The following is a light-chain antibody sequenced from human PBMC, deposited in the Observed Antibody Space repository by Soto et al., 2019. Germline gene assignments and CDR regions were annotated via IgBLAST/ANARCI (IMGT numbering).Light chain of an antibody. V-gene: IGLV2-14*03. J-gene: IGLJ1*01. CDR1: SSDVGGYNY. CDR3: SSYTTSNTRQIV. Sequence: QPVLTQPASVSGSPGQSITISFTGTSSDVGGYNYVSWYQHHPGKAPKLMIFDVSNRPSGVSNRFSGSKSGNTASLTISGLQPEDEADYYCSSYTTSNTRQIVFGTGTKVTVL. CDR2: DVS.